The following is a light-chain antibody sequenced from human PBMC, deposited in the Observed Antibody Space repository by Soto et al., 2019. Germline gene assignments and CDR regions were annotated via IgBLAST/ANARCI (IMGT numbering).Light chain of an antibody. Sequence: IQMTQSPSSLSASVGDRVTITCRASQSISSYLNWYQQKPGKAPNLLIYAASSLQSGVPSRFSGSGSGTDFTLTISSLQPEDFATYFCQQTYSIPWTFGQGTKVDIK. J-gene: IGKJ1*01. CDR3: QQTYSIPWT. CDR1: QSISSY. CDR2: AAS. V-gene: IGKV1-39*01.